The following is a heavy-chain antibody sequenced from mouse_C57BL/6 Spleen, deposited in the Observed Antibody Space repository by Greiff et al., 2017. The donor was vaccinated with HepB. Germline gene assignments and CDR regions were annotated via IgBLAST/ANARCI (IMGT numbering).Heavy chain of an antibody. D-gene: IGHD5-5*01. CDR1: GFSFNTYA. V-gene: IGHV10-1*01. Sequence: EVMLVESGGGLVQPKGSLKLSCAASGFSFNTYAMNWVRQAPGKGLEWVARIRSKSNNYATYYADSVKDRFTISRDDSESMLYLQMNNLRTEDTAMYYCVSYRYAMDYWGQGTSVTVSS. J-gene: IGHJ4*01. CDR3: VSYRYAMDY. CDR2: IRSKSNNYAT.